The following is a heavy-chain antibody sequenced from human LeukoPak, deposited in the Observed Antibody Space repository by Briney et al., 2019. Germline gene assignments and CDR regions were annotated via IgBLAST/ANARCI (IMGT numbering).Heavy chain of an antibody. J-gene: IGHJ4*02. CDR3: ARADRSSTSCYELDY. D-gene: IGHD2-2*01. CDR2: ISSSDSTI. Sequence: GGSLRLSCAGSGFTFSDYYMSWIRQAPGKGLEWVSYISSSDSTIKYTDSVKGRFTISRDSAKNSLFLQMHSLRADDTAVYYCARADRSSTSCYELDYWGQGTLVTVSS. V-gene: IGHV3-11*04. CDR1: GFTFSDYY.